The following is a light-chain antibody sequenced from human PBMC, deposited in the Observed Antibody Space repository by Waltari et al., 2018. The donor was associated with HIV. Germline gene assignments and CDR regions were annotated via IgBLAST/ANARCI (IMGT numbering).Light chain of an antibody. CDR3: ATWNDSLSGYV. V-gene: IGLV1-47*01. Sequence: QSVLTQPPSASGPPGQRVALPCSGSSSNIGRTYVSRSPPLPGTAPKLLMYRNNQRPSGVPDRFSGSKSGTSASLAISGLRSDDEADYYCATWNDSLSGYVFGTGTKVTV. CDR1: SSNIGRTY. CDR2: RNN. J-gene: IGLJ1*01.